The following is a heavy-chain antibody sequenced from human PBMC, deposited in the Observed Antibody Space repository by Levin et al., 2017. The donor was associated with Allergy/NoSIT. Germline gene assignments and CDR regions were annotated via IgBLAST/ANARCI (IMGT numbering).Heavy chain of an antibody. V-gene: IGHV4-59*01. Sequence: SETLSLTCTVSGGSISSYYWSWIRQPPGKGLEWIGYIYYSGSTNYNPSLKSRVTISVDTSKNQFSLKLSSVTAADTAVYYCAAIAIVGVVRAFDPWGQGTLVTVSS. CDR3: AAIAIVGVVRAFDP. CDR1: GGSISSYY. CDR2: IYYSGST. J-gene: IGHJ5*02. D-gene: IGHD3-3*01.